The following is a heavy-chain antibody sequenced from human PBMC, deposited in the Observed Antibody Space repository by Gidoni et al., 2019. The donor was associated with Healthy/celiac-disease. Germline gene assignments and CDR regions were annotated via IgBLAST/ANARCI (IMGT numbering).Heavy chain of an antibody. V-gene: IGHV3-33*01. CDR3: ARGRYSSGWYLSRGYYYYGMDV. J-gene: IGHJ6*02. D-gene: IGHD6-19*01. CDR2: IWYDGSNK. Sequence: QVQLVESGGGVVQPGRSLRLSCAASGFTFSSYGLHWVRQAPGKGLEWVAVIWYDGSNKDYADSVKGRFTISRDNSKNTLYLQMNSLRAEDTAVYYCARGRYSSGWYLSRGYYYYGMDVWGQGTTVTVSS. CDR1: GFTFSSYG.